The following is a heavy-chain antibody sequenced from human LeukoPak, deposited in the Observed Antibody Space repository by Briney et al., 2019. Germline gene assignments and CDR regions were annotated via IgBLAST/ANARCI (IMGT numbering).Heavy chain of an antibody. Sequence: PSETLSLTCAVYGGSFSGYYWSWIRQPPGKGLEWIGEINHSGSTNYNPSLKSRVTISVNTSKNQFSLKLSSVTAADTAVYYCARDLTIVVVPAASYYYGMDVWGKGTTVTVSS. V-gene: IGHV4-34*01. CDR1: GGSFSGYY. J-gene: IGHJ6*04. CDR2: INHSGST. CDR3: ARDLTIVVVPAASYYYGMDV. D-gene: IGHD2-2*01.